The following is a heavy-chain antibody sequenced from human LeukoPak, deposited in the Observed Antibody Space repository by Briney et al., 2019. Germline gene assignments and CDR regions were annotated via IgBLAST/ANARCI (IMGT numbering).Heavy chain of an antibody. CDR1: GDSISSSY. J-gene: IGHJ4*02. CDR3: ARGYYDRSGSSNPFDS. Sequence: SETLSLTCTVSGDSISSSYWSWIRQPPGKRLEWVGYVHYTGKTNYNPSLNNRATISVDMSKNQFSLTLTSVTVADAAMYYCARGYYDRSGSSNPFDSWGQGTLVTVSA. D-gene: IGHD3-22*01. V-gene: IGHV4-59*01. CDR2: VHYTGKT.